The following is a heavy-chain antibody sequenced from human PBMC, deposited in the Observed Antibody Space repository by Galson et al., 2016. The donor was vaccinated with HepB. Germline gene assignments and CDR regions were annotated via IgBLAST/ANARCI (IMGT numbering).Heavy chain of an antibody. CDR3: MRSIND. CDR2: IHYSGST. J-gene: IGHJ4*02. CDR1: GGSISTSY. Sequence: SETLSLTCTVSGGSISTSYWSWVRQPPGKGLEWIGCIHYSGSTNYNPSLKSRITMSVDTSKNQFSLNLSSVTAADTAVYYYMRSINDWGQGTLVTVSS. V-gene: IGHV4-59*01.